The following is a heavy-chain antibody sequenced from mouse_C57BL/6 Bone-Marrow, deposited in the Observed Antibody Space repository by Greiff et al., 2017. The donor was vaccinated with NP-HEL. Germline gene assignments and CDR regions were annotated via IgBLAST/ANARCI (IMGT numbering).Heavy chain of an antibody. CDR1: GYTFTSYW. Sequence: QVQLKQPGAELVMPGASVKLSCKASGYTFTSYWMHWVKQRPGQGLEWIGEIDPSDSYTNYNQKFKGKSTLTVDKSSSTAYMQLSSLTSEDSAVYYCARYDYYGSSYDYFDYWGQGTTLTVSS. V-gene: IGHV1-69*01. J-gene: IGHJ2*01. CDR2: IDPSDSYT. CDR3: ARYDYYGSSYDYFDY. D-gene: IGHD1-1*01.